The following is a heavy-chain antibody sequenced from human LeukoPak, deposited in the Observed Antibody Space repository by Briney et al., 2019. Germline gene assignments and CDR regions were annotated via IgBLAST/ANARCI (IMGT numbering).Heavy chain of an antibody. CDR2: IDPSDSYT. V-gene: IGHV5-10-1*01. J-gene: IGHJ4*02. Sequence: GESLKIPCKGSGYNFITYWITWVRQMPGKGLEWMGRIDPSDSYTNYSPSFQGHVTISVDKSISTAYLQWSSLKASGTAMYYCAIGGPTYFDSWGQGTRVTVSS. CDR3: AIGGPTYFDS. D-gene: IGHD3-16*01. CDR1: GYNFITYW.